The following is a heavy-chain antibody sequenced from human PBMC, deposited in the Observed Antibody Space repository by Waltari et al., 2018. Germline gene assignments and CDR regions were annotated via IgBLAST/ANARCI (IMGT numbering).Heavy chain of an antibody. D-gene: IGHD1-26*01. CDR2: IYHSGST. V-gene: IGHV4-30-2*01. J-gene: IGHJ6*02. Sequence: QLQLQESGSGLVKPSQTLSLTCAVSGGSISSGGYSWSWIRQPPGKGLEWIGYIYHSGSTYYNPSLKSRVTRSVDRSKNQFSLKLSSVTAADTAVYYCARDEGLNFPIVGAIPYYYYYGMDVWGQGTTVTVSS. CDR1: GGSISSGGYS. CDR3: ARDEGLNFPIVGAIPYYYYYGMDV.